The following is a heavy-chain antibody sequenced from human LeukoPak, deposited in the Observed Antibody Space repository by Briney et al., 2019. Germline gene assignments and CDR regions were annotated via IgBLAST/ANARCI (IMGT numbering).Heavy chain of an antibody. Sequence: GSSVKVSCKASGGTFSSYAISWVRQAPGQGLEWMGRIIPILGIANYAQKFQGRVTITADKSTSTAYMELSSLRSKDTAVYYCARALASSGGAFDIWGQGTMVTVSS. V-gene: IGHV1-69*04. D-gene: IGHD3-22*01. CDR2: IIPILGIA. CDR1: GGTFSSYA. J-gene: IGHJ3*02. CDR3: ARALASSGGAFDI.